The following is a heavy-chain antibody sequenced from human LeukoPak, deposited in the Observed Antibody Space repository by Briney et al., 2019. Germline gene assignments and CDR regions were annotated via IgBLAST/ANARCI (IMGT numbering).Heavy chain of an antibody. CDR3: VKGADGDYDFEALFYLES. Sequence: WRSLRLSCEVSGFTMKNFGMHWVRQAPGKGLEWVAVIWYDGSQKHYVESVEGRFTISRENSMNTLSLQMNGLRVEDTGIYYCVKGADGDYDFEALFYLESWGQGTPVTVSP. CDR1: GFTMKNFG. V-gene: IGHV3-33*06. J-gene: IGHJ4*02. D-gene: IGHD3-3*01. CDR2: IWYDGSQK.